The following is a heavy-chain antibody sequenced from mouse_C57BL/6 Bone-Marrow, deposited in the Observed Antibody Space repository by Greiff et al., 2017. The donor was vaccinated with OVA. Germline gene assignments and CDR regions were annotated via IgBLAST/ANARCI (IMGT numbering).Heavy chain of an antibody. V-gene: IGHV14-4*01. J-gene: IGHJ4*01. Sequence: EVQLQESGAELVRPGASVKLSCTASGFNIKDDYMHWVKQRPEQGLEWIGWIDPENGDTEYASKFQGKATITADTSSNTAYLQLSSLTSEDTAVYYCTTGGYDYDGGAYYAMDYWGQGTSVTVSS. CDR1: GFNIKDDY. CDR2: IDPENGDT. D-gene: IGHD2-4*01. CDR3: TTGGYDYDGGAYYAMDY.